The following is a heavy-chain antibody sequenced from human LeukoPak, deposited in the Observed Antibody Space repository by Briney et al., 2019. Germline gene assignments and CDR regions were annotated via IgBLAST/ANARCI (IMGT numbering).Heavy chain of an antibody. CDR2: ISASSGSR. Sequence: PGGSLRLSCAGSGFPFSSFALSWVRQAPGKGLEWVSSISASSGSRQYADSVKGRFTISRDNSENTVFLQMNSLRAEDTAVYYCAKRAAVTGIVGPFDFWGQGTLDTVSS. CDR3: AKRAAVTGIVGPFDF. V-gene: IGHV3-23*01. D-gene: IGHD6-19*01. J-gene: IGHJ4*02. CDR1: GFPFSSFA.